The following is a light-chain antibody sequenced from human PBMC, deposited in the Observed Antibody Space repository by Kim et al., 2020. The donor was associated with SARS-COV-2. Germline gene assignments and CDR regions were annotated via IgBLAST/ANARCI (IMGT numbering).Light chain of an antibody. J-gene: IGLJ3*02. CDR3: SSFTTIGTWV. CDR1: SSRVVGYIH. CDR2: DVN. V-gene: IGLV2-14*04. Sequence: GPSSTISCTGTSSRVVGYIHVSWYQQHPGKAPKLIIYDVNKRPAGASDRFSGSKSANTASLTISGLQAEDEAEYYCSSFTTIGTWVFGGGTQLTVL.